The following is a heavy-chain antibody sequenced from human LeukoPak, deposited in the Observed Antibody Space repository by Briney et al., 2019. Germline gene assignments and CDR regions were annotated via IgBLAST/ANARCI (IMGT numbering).Heavy chain of an antibody. D-gene: IGHD3-9*01. J-gene: IGHJ4*02. CDR3: AKEVSNDILTPFDS. CDR2: ISGSGATT. CDR1: GFTFGSYA. V-gene: IGHV3-23*01. Sequence: GGSLRLSCAASGFTFGSYAMNWVRQAPGKGLEWVSSISGSGATTYYVDSVKGRFIISRDNSKNTLYLQMNSLRAEDTAVYYCAKEVSNDILTPFDSWGQGSLVTVSS.